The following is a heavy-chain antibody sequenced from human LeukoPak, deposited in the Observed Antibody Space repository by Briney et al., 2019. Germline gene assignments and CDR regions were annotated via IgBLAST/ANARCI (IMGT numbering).Heavy chain of an antibody. D-gene: IGHD3-3*01. CDR2: IKSKAHGGTT. CDR1: GFTFNNAW. CDR3: TPDRTYYDFWSGPGNEY. Sequence: GGSLRLSWPASGFTFNNAWISWVRQAPGKGLEWVGCIKSKAHGGTTDYATPVKGRLTISRKDSKNTLYLQMNSLRTEDTAVYYCTPDRTYYDFWSGPGNEYWGQSSLVTVSS. J-gene: IGHJ1*01. V-gene: IGHV3-15*01.